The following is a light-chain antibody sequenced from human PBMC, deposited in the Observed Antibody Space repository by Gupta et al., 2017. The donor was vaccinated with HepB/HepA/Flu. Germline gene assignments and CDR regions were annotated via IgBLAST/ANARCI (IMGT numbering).Light chain of an antibody. J-gene: IGLJ2*01. CDR1: SSNIGAGYD. CDR2: GNS. Sequence: QSVLTQPPSVSGAPGQRGTISCTGRSSNIGAGYDVHWYQQLPGTAPKLLIYGNSNRPSGVPDRFSGSKSGTSAFLAITGLQAEDEADYYCQSYDSSLSGYVVFGGGTKLTVL. CDR3: QSYDSSLSGYVV. V-gene: IGLV1-40*01.